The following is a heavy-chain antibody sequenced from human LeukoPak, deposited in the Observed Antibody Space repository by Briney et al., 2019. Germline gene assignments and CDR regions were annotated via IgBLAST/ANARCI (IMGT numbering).Heavy chain of an antibody. CDR3: ARDRGSSWSPFDY. CDR2: IYYTGST. D-gene: IGHD6-13*01. J-gene: IGHJ4*02. Sequence: SETLSLTCTVSGGSISSYYWSWIRQPPGKGLEWIGYIYYTGSTNYNPSLKSRVTISVDTSKNQFSLKLSSVTAADTAVYYCARDRGSSWSPFDYWGQGTLVTVSS. V-gene: IGHV4-59*12. CDR1: GGSISSYY.